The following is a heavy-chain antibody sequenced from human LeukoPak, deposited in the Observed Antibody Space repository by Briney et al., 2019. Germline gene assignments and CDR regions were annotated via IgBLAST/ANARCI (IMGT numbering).Heavy chain of an antibody. CDR1: GFTFGSFW. Sequence: GGSLRLSCAASGFTFGSFWMHWVRQAPGKGLVWVSRIKSDGTYTSYADSVKGRFAISRDNAKNTLYLQMNGLRAEDTAVYYCATVNEDTAIPWGQGTLVTVSS. D-gene: IGHD5-18*01. J-gene: IGHJ5*02. CDR3: ATVNEDTAIP. CDR2: IKSDGTYT. V-gene: IGHV3-74*01.